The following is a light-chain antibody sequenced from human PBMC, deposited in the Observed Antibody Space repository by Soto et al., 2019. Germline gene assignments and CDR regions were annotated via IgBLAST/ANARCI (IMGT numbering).Light chain of an antibody. V-gene: IGLV1-51*02. CDR2: ENN. J-gene: IGLJ3*02. CDR1: SSNIGNNY. Sequence: QSVLTQPPSVSAAPGQKVTISCSGSSSNIGNNYVSWYQQLPGTAPKLLIYENNKRPSGIPDRFSGSKSGTSATLGITGHQPGDEADYYCGKGDSSLGAWVFGGGTKVTV. CDR3: GKGDSSLGAWV.